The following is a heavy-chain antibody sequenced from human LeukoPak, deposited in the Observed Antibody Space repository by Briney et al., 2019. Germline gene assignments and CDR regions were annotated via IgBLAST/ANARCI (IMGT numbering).Heavy chain of an antibody. J-gene: IGHJ3*02. D-gene: IGHD3-9*01. CDR3: AKEYFDWLLYRHDAFDI. CDR2: ISYDGSNK. CDR1: GFTFSSYG. Sequence: PGRSLRLSCAASGFTFSSYGMHWVRQAPGKGLEWVAVISYDGSNKYYADSVKGRFTIPRDNSKNTLYLQMNSLRAEDTAVYYCAKEYFDWLLYRHDAFDIWGQGTMVTVSS. V-gene: IGHV3-30*18.